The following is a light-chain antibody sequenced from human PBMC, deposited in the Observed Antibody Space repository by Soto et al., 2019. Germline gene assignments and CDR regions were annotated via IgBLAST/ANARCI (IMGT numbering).Light chain of an antibody. J-gene: IGLJ1*01. CDR2: GVT. Sequence: QSALTQPASVSGSPGQSITISCTGTNGDVGGFNYVSWYQQHPGKAPKLMIYGVTNRPSGVSNRFSGSKSGNTASLTISGLQAEDEADYYCSPYRSTSIYVFGTGTKVTVL. CDR3: SPYRSTSIYV. CDR1: NGDVGGFNY. V-gene: IGLV2-14*01.